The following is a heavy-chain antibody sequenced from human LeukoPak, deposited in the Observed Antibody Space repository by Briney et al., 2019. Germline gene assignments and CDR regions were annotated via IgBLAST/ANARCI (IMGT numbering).Heavy chain of an antibody. V-gene: IGHV4-61*01. D-gene: IGHD2-2*02. Sequence: SETLSLTCTVSGGSVSSGSYYWSWIRQPPGKGLEWIGYIYYSGSTNYNPSLKSRVTISVDTSKNQFSLKLSSVTAADTAVYYCARSFGIAYTGVWGQGTLVTVSS. J-gene: IGHJ4*02. CDR3: ARSFGIAYTGV. CDR1: GGSVSSGSYY. CDR2: IYYSGST.